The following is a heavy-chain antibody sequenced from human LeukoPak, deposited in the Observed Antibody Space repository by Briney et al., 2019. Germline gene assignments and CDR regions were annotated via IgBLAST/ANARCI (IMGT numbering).Heavy chain of an antibody. Sequence: PGGSLRLSCVASGFTFSNASMYCVRQGPRKGREWVGRIKSKTAGVTTDYAAPVKGRFTISRYDSKDTLYMQMNSPRAENTAVYYCTDWVNNWGQGTLVTVSS. CDR2: IKSKTAGVTT. V-gene: IGHV3-15*01. D-gene: IGHD1/OR15-1a*01. J-gene: IGHJ4*02. CDR1: GFTFSNAS. CDR3: TDWVNN.